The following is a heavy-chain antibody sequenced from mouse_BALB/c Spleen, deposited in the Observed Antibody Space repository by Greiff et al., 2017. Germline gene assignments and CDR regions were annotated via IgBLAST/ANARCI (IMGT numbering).Heavy chain of an antibody. Sequence: EVQLQQSGPELVKPGASVKISCKASGYSFTGYYMHWVKQSHVKSLEWIGRINPYNGATSYNQNFKDKASLTVDKSSSTAYMELHSLTSEDSAVYYCARWFPNWDEAMDYWGQGTSVTVSS. V-gene: IGHV1-26*01. CDR1: GYSFTGYY. D-gene: IGHD4-1*01. CDR2: INPYNGAT. CDR3: ARWFPNWDEAMDY. J-gene: IGHJ4*01.